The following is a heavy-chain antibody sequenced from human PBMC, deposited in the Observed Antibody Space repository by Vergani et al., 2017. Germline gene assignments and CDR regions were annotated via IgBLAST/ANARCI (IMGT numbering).Heavy chain of an antibody. J-gene: IGHJ4*02. D-gene: IGHD3-16*02. CDR2: ISYDGSNK. Sequence: VQLVESGGGLVKPGGSLRLSCAASGFTFSSYGMHWVRQAPGKGLEWVAVISYDGSNKYYADSVKGRFTISRDNSKNTLYLQMNSLRAEDTAGYYCAGDGANTVGGVIVPQYYFDYWGQGTLVTVSS. CDR1: GFTFSSYG. CDR3: AGDGANTVGGVIVPQYYFDY. V-gene: IGHV3-30*03.